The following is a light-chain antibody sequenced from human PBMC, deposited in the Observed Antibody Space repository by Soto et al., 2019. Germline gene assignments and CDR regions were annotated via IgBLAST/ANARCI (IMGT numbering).Light chain of an antibody. J-gene: IGLJ3*02. CDR3: AVWDNSLSGWL. Sequence: QSVVTQPPSASGTPGPRVTISCSGSNSNIGRDFVSWYQQLPGAAPKLLIYSTDQRPSGVPARFSGSKSGTSASLAISGLRSEDEADYYCAVWDNSLSGWLFGGGTKLTVL. CDR1: NSNIGRDF. V-gene: IGLV1-47*02. CDR2: STD.